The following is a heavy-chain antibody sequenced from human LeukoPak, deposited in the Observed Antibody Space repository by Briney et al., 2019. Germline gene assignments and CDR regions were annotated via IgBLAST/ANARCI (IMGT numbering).Heavy chain of an antibody. CDR1: GFTFSTYT. V-gene: IGHV3-23*01. CDR3: AKCLKWIRLSCDAFDI. Sequence: PGGSLRLSCAASGFTFSTYTMAWVRQAPGGGLEWVSGIGGDGGGGTYYADSVKGRFTISRDNSKNTLYLQMNSLRAEDTAVYYCAKCLKWIRLSCDAFDIWGQGTMVTVSS. J-gene: IGHJ3*02. CDR2: IGGDGGGGT. D-gene: IGHD2-2*01.